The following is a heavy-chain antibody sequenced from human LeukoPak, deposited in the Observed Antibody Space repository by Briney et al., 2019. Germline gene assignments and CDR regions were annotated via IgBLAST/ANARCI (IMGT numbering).Heavy chain of an antibody. V-gene: IGHV4-39*01. J-gene: IGHJ5*02. CDR2: VYYSGSS. CDR3: TRRRTNYGTDP. D-gene: IGHD1/OR15-1a*01. CDR1: RGSISSTDHN. Sequence: PSETLSLTCAVSRGSISSTDHNWGWIRQPPGKGLEWIGNVYYSGSSHYNPSLKSRVTISVDTSKNQFSLKLNSVTAADTAVYYCTRRRTNYGTDPWGQGTLVTVSS.